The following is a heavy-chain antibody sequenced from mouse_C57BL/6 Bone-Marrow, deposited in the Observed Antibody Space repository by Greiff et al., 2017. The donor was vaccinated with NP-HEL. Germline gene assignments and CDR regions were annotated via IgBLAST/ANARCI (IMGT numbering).Heavy chain of an antibody. V-gene: IGHV1-19*01. CDR3: ARHYGSRWYFDY. CDR2: INPYNGGT. Sequence: EVQLQQSGPVLVKPGASVKMSCKASGYTFTDYYMNWVKQSHGKSLEWIGVINPYNGGTSYNQKFKGKATLTVDKSSSTAYMELNSLTSEDSAVYYCARHYGSRWYFDYWGQGTTLTVSS. J-gene: IGHJ2*01. D-gene: IGHD1-1*01. CDR1: GYTFTDYY.